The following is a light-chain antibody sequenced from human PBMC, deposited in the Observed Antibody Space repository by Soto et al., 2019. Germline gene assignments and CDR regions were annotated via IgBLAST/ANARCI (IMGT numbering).Light chain of an antibody. V-gene: IGLV2-23*01. CDR1: SSDVGSYNL. J-gene: IGLJ1*01. CDR2: EGS. Sequence: QSALTQPASVSGSPGQSITISCTGTSSDVGSYNLVSWYQQHPGKAPKLMIYEGSKRPSGVSNRFSGSKSGNTASLTISGLQADDEAHYYCCSYEGRSTYVFAHGNKVTV. CDR3: CSYEGRSTYV.